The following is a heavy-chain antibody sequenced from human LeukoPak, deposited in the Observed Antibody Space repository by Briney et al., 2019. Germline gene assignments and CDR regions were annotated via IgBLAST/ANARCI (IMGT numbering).Heavy chain of an antibody. CDR3: ARAILMASDAFDI. CDR1: GFTFSDYY. V-gene: IGHV3-11*01. J-gene: IGHJ3*02. CDR2: ISSSGSTI. Sequence: GGSLRLSCAASGFTFSDYYMSWIRQAPGSGLEWVSYISSSGSTIYYADSVKGRFTISRDNAKNSLYLQMNSLRAEDTAVYYCARAILMASDAFDIWGQGTMVTVSS. D-gene: IGHD3-9*01.